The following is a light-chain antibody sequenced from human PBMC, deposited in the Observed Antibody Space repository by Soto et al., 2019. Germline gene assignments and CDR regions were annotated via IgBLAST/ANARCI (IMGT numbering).Light chain of an antibody. V-gene: IGLV2-11*01. Sequence: QSVLTQPRSVSGSPGQSVTISCTGTSSDVGGYNYVSWYQQHPAKVPKLMIYDVSQRPSGVPDRFSGSKSGNTASLTISGLQAEDEADYYCCSYAGSYTVVFGGGTKLTVL. CDR3: CSYAGSYTVV. CDR1: SSDVGGYNY. CDR2: DVS. J-gene: IGLJ2*01.